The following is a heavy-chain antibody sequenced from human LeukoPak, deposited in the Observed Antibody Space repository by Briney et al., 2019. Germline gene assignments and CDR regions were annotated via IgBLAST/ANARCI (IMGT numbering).Heavy chain of an antibody. J-gene: IGHJ4*02. V-gene: IGHV3-21*01. CDR3: ARDRTYYDILTGYRPGYYFDY. Sequence: GGPLRLSCAASGFTFSSYSMNWVRQAPGKGLEWVSSISSSSSYIYYADSVKGRFTISRDNAKNSLYLQMNSLRAEDTAVYYCARDRTYYDILTGYRPGYYFDYWGQGTLVTVSS. CDR2: ISSSSSYI. CDR1: GFTFSSYS. D-gene: IGHD3-9*01.